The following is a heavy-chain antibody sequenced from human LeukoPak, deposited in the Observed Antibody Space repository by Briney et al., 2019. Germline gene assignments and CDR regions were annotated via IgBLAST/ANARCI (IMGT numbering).Heavy chain of an antibody. CDR3: ARGRGDSENWFDP. D-gene: IGHD2-21*02. J-gene: IGHJ5*02. V-gene: IGHV1-69*01. CDR1: GGTXSSYA. CDR2: IIPIFGTA. Sequence: GASVKVSCKASGGTXSSYAISWVRQAPGQGLEWMGGIIPIFGTANYAQKFQGRVTIIADESTSTAYMELSSLRSEDTAVYYCARGRGDSENWFDPWGQGTLVTVSS.